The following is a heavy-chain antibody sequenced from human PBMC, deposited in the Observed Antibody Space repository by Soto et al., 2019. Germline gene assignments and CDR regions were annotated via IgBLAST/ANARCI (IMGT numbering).Heavy chain of an antibody. Sequence: SETLSLTCTVSGGSISSSSYYWGWIRQPPGKGLEWIGSIYYSGSTYYNPSLKSRVTISVDTSKNQFSLKLSSVTAADTAVYYCARLGIAVAGAFDIWGQGTMVTVSS. J-gene: IGHJ3*02. CDR2: IYYSGST. CDR1: GGSISSSSYY. D-gene: IGHD6-19*01. CDR3: ARLGIAVAGAFDI. V-gene: IGHV4-39*01.